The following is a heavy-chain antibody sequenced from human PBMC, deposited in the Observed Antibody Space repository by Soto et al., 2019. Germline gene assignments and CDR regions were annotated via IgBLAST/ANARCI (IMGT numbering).Heavy chain of an antibody. Sequence: EVRLLESGGGLAQPGGSRRLSCAASGFTFSSSAMNWVRQAPGKGLEWVSSIRVGGGDTFYADSVRGRFTVSRDISRNTLYLQKNSPRAEDTAIYYCAKCSVSTVRTSGWCNWFDPWGQGTLVTVSS. CDR1: GFTFSSSA. CDR2: IRVGGGDT. D-gene: IGHD6-19*01. CDR3: AKCSVSTVRTSGWCNWFDP. J-gene: IGHJ5*02. V-gene: IGHV3-23*01.